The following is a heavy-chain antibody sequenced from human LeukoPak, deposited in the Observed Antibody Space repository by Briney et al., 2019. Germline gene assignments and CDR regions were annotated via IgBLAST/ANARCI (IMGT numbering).Heavy chain of an antibody. V-gene: IGHV3-23*01. Sequence: PGGSLRFSCAASGFTFNSYAMYWVRQAPGMGLEWVSGIFGSGGSAHYADSVKGRFTIFRDNSKNTVYLQMDSLRVEDTAVYYCGKTTTGYSSGRYPGWPVDYWGQGTLVTVSS. CDR1: GFTFNSYA. CDR2: IFGSGGSA. J-gene: IGHJ4*02. CDR3: GKTTTGYSSGRYPGWPVDY. D-gene: IGHD6-19*01.